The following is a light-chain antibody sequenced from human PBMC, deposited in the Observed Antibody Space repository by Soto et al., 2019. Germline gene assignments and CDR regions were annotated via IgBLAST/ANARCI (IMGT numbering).Light chain of an antibody. CDR3: CSYAGTGLVF. Sequence: QSALTQPASVSGSPGQSITISCTGTSSDIGTYNLVSWYQQHPGKAPKLMIYEVTRRPSGVSNRFSGSKSGNTASLTISGLQAEDGADYYCCSYAGTGLVFFGGGTKVTVL. V-gene: IGLV2-23*02. CDR2: EVT. CDR1: SSDIGTYNL. J-gene: IGLJ2*01.